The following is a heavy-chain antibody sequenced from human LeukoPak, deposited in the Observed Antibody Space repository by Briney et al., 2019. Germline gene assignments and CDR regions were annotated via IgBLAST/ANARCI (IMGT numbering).Heavy chain of an antibody. D-gene: IGHD3-10*01. CDR3: AKDLWFGELSPIDY. CDR1: GFTFSSFP. J-gene: IGHJ4*02. V-gene: IGHV3-23*01. Sequence: PGGSLRLSCAASGFTFSSFPMSWVRQAPGKGLEWVSSISGSGGSTYYADSVKGRFTISRDNSKNTLYLQMNSLRAEDTAVYYCAKDLWFGELSPIDYWGQGTLVTVSS. CDR2: ISGSGGST.